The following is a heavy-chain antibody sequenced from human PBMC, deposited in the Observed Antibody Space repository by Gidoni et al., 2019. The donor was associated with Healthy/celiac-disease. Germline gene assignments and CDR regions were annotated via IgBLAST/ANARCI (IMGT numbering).Heavy chain of an antibody. D-gene: IGHD3-9*01. V-gene: IGHV3-7*03. J-gene: IGHJ3*02. CDR3: ARDSGAYDILTGYSAFDI. Sequence: WVANIKQDGSEKYYVDSVKGRFTISRDNAKNSLYLQMNSLRAEDTAVYDCARDSGAYDILTGYSAFDIWGQGTMVTVSS. CDR2: IKQDGSEK.